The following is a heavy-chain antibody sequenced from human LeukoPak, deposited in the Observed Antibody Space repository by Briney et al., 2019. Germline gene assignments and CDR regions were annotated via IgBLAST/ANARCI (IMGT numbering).Heavy chain of an antibody. CDR1: GGSFSGYY. Sequence: SETLSLTCAVYGGSFSGYYWSWIRQPPGKGLEWIGEINHSGSTNYNPSLKSRVTISVDTSKNQFSLKLSSVTAADTAVYYCAKDRPSLRQLVGYCDYWGQGTLVTVSS. V-gene: IGHV4-34*01. D-gene: IGHD6-6*01. CDR3: AKDRPSLRQLVGYCDY. J-gene: IGHJ4*02. CDR2: INHSGST.